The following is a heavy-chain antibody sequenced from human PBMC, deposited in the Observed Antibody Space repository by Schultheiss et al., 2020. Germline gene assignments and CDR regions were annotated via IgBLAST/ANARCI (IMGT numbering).Heavy chain of an antibody. J-gene: IGHJ4*02. CDR3: AREGEDYGDYESFDY. D-gene: IGHD4-17*01. V-gene: IGHV1-46*01. CDR2: INPSGGST. Sequence: ASVKVSCKASGGTFTSYYMHWVRQAPGQGLEWMGIINPSGGSTSYAQKFQGRVTMTRDTSTSTVYMEMSSLRSEDTAVYYCAREGEDYGDYESFDYWGQGTLVNV. CDR1: GGTFTSYY.